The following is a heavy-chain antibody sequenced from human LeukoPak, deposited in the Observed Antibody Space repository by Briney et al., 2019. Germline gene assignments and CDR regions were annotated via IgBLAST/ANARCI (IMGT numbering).Heavy chain of an antibody. V-gene: IGHV4-34*01. J-gene: IGHJ6*04. CDR1: GGSFSGYY. D-gene: IGHD2-2*01. CDR2: INHSGST. CDR3: ARGPRYCSSTNCFRSFFYYYYGMDV. Sequence: SETLSLTCAVYGGSFSGYYWSWIRQPPGKGLEWIGEINHSGSTNYNPSLKSRVTISVDTSKNQFSLKLSSVTAADTAVYYCARGPRYCSSTNCFRSFFYYYYGMDVWGKGTTVTVSS.